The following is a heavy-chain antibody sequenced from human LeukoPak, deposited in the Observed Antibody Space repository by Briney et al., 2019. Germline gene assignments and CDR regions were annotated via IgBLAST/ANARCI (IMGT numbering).Heavy chain of an antibody. CDR2: ITASGTAM. V-gene: IGHV3-48*02. Sequence: GGSLRLSCAAPGFTVSNNYMNWVRQAPGKGLEWVSHITASGTAMFYADSVKGRFTISRDNAKNSLYLQMNSLRDEDTAVYYCASSGSYRFDYWGQGTLVTVSS. J-gene: IGHJ4*02. CDR1: GFTVSNNY. CDR3: ASSGSYRFDY. D-gene: IGHD1-26*01.